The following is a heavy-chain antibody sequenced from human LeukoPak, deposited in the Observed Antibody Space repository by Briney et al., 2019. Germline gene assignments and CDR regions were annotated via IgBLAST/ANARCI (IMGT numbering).Heavy chain of an antibody. CDR3: ARGTYDSSGYYYSTVYYFDY. CDR1: GGSFSGYY. D-gene: IGHD3-22*01. CDR2: INHSGST. Sequence: SETLSLTCAVYGGSFSGYYWSWIRQPPGKGLEWIGEINHSGSTNYNPSLKSRVTISVDTSKNQFSLKLSSVTAADTAVYYCARGTYDSSGYYYSTVYYFDYWGQGTLVTVSS. V-gene: IGHV4-34*01. J-gene: IGHJ4*02.